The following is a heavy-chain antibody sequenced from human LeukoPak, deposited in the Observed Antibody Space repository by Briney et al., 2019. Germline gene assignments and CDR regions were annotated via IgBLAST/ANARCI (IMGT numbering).Heavy chain of an antibody. CDR2: IYPDATT. CDR3: ATVEMATIKGAFDI. Sequence: GGSLRLSCAASGFTVSSNYMSWVRQAPGKGLEWVSVIYPDATTYYADSVKGRFTISRDNSKNTLHLQMNSLRAEDTAVYYCATVEMATIKGAFDIWGQGTKVTVSS. J-gene: IGHJ3*02. CDR1: GFTVSSNY. V-gene: IGHV3-53*01. D-gene: IGHD5-24*01.